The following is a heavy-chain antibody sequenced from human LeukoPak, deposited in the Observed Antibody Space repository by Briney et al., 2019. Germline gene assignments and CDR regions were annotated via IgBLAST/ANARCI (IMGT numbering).Heavy chain of an antibody. CDR2: ISYSGGST. D-gene: IGHD6-19*01. CDR3: AKGVAVAEKSYYFDY. V-gene: IGHV3-23*01. Sequence: PGGSLRLSCAASGFTFGSYAMNWVRQAPGKGLEWVSTISYSGGSTYYADSVKGRFTISRDNSKNTLYLQMNSLRAEDTAVYYCAKGVAVAEKSYYFDYWGQGTLVTISS. CDR1: GFTFGSYA. J-gene: IGHJ4*02.